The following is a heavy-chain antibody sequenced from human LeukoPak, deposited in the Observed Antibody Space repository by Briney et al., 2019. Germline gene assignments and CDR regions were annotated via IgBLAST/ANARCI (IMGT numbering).Heavy chain of an antibody. CDR1: GGSISSGGYY. D-gene: IGHD3-3*01. V-gene: IGHV4-31*11. J-gene: IGHJ4*02. CDR3: ARGEGLRFLEWLEGYYFDY. Sequence: SETLSLTCAVSGGSISSGGYYWSWIRQHPGKGLEWIGYIYYSGSTYYNPSLKSRVTISVDTSKNQFSLKLSSVTAADTAVYYCARGEGLRFLEWLEGYYFDYWGQGTLVTVSS. CDR2: IYYSGST.